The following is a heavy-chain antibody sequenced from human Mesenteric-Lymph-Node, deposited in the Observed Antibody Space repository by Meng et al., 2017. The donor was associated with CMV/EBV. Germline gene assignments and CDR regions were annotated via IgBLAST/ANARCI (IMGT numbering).Heavy chain of an antibody. V-gene: IGHV3-30*18. D-gene: IGHD2-2*01. CDR3: AKDICSSSNCYRGMDV. Sequence: FTFSSYAMHWVRQAPGKGLEWVTLISYDGNYKYYADSVKGRFTISRDNSKNTMYLQMNSLRAEDTAVYYCAKDICSSSNCYRGMDVWGQGTAVTVSS. J-gene: IGHJ6*02. CDR1: FTFSSYA. CDR2: ISYDGNYK.